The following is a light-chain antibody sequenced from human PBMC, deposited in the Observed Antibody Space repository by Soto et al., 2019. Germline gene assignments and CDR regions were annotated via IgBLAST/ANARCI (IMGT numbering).Light chain of an antibody. V-gene: IGLV1-44*01. CDR2: ANN. J-gene: IGLJ2*01. Sequence: QSVLTQPPSASGTPGQRVTISCSGSSSNIGSENVNWYQQVPGTAPKLLIYANNQRPTGVPDRFSVAKSGTSASLAIGGLQSEDEADYYCAAWDYSRKDVVFGGGTKLTVL. CDR3: AAWDYSRKDVV. CDR1: SSNIGSEN.